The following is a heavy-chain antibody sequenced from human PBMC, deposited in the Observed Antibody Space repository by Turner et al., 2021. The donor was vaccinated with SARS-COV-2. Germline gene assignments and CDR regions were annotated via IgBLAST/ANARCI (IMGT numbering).Heavy chain of an antibody. Sequence: QVQLVQSGAEVKKPGASVTVSCKSSGYTFAGYYLHWVRQAPVQGLKWMGWINPNSGGTNYAQRFQGRVTMTGDTSISTAYMELSTLRSDDTAVYYCARSVSWLQSLTVDYWGQGTLVTVSS. D-gene: IGHD5-12*01. CDR2: INPNSGGT. CDR3: ARSVSWLQSLTVDY. J-gene: IGHJ4*02. CDR1: GYTFAGYY. V-gene: IGHV1-2*02.